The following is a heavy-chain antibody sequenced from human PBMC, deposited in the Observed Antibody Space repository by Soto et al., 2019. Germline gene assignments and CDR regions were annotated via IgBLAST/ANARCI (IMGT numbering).Heavy chain of an antibody. V-gene: IGHV3-30*18. D-gene: IGHD2-8*01. CDR3: SKDRRGGRAVLDS. J-gene: IGHJ4*02. Sequence: GGSLRLSCAASGFSFSNYGMHWVRQAPGKGLEWVAVISYDGSSKYHADSVKGRFTISRDNSKNTLHLQMNSLRAEDTAVYYCSKDRRGGRAVLDSWGQGTPVTVS. CDR2: ISYDGSSK. CDR1: GFSFSNYG.